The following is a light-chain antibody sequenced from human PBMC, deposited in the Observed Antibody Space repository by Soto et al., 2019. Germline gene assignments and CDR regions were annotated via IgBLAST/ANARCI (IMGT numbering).Light chain of an antibody. J-gene: IGKJ1*01. CDR3: QQYGSSPWT. CDR1: QSVSSNS. CDR2: GAS. Sequence: EIGLTQSPGTLSLSPGERATLFCRASQSVSSNSLAWYQQKPGQAPRLLIYGASTRATGIPDRFSGSGSGTDFTLTISRLEPEDFAVYYCQQYGSSPWTFGQGTKVEIK. V-gene: IGKV3-20*01.